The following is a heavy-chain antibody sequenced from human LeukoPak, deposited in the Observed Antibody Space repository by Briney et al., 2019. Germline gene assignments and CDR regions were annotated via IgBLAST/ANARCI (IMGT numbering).Heavy chain of an antibody. CDR2: VTGSGGNT. CDR1: GFTFSNYA. V-gene: IGHV3-23*01. CDR3: AKGWGSQSFFDY. J-gene: IGHJ4*02. D-gene: IGHD7-27*01. Sequence: PGGSLRLSCVVSGFTFSNYAMSWVRQAPGKGLEWVSGVTGSGGNTYYADSVKGRFTLSRDNSKNTLDLQMNSLRAEDTAVYYCAKGWGSQSFFDYRGQGALVTVSS.